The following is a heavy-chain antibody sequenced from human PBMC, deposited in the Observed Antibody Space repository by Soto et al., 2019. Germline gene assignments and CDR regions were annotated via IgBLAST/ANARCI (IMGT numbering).Heavy chain of an antibody. CDR1: GGSISSGGYS. J-gene: IGHJ5*02. D-gene: IGHD3-10*01. CDR2: IHHSGST. Sequence: SETLSLTCAVSGGSISSGGYSWSWIRQPPGKGLEWIGYIHHSGSTYYNPSLKSRVTISVDRSKNQFSLKLSSVTAADTAVYYCARAKDYYGSGSYRGVNGFDPWGQGTLVTVSS. CDR3: ARAKDYYGSGSYRGVNGFDP. V-gene: IGHV4-30-2*01.